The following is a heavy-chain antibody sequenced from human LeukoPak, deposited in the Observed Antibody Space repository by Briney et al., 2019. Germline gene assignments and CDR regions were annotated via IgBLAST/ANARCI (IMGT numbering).Heavy chain of an antibody. CDR1: GFSFSMYS. Sequence: GGSLRLSCAASGFSFSMYSMGWIRQAPGKGLEWVSVISDNGAVTFYGDSVKGRFTISRDNSKNTLYLQMSSLRVEDTALYYCSTDPRLLIYWGHGTLVTVSS. CDR3: STDPRLLIY. CDR2: ISDNGAVT. V-gene: IGHV3-23*01. J-gene: IGHJ4*01. D-gene: IGHD2-8*01.